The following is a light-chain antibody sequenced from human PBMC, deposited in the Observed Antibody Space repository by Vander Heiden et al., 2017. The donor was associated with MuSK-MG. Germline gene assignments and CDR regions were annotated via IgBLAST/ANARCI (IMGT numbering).Light chain of an antibody. CDR1: SSNIGSNY. Sequence: GQRVTISCSGSSSNIGSNYVYWYQQLPGTAPKLLIYRNYQRPSGVPDRFSGSKSGTSASLAISGLWSEDEADYYCAAWDDSLSGPVFGGGTKLTVL. CDR2: RNY. CDR3: AAWDDSLSGPV. V-gene: IGLV1-47*03. J-gene: IGLJ3*02.